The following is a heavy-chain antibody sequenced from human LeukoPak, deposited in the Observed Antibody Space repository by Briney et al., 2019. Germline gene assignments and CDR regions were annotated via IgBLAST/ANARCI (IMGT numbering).Heavy chain of an antibody. CDR2: IYYSGST. J-gene: IGHJ4*02. CDR1: GGSISSYY. D-gene: IGHD6-13*01. V-gene: IGHV4-59*04. Sequence: PSETLSLTCTVSGGSISSYYWSWIRQPPGKGLEWIGYIYYSGSTYYNPSLKSRVTISVDTSKNQFSLKLSSVTAADTAVYYCASSWYSDYWGQGTLVTVSS. CDR3: ASSWYSDY.